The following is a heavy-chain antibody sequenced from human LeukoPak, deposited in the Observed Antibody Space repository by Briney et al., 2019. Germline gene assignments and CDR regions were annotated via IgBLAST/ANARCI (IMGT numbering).Heavy chain of an antibody. Sequence: GGSLRLSCAASGFTFSSYGMHWVRQAPGKGLEWVAVISYDGSNKYYADPVKGRFTISRDNSKNTLYLQMNSLRAEDTAVYYCAKAVVPAAPYYFDYWGQGTLVTVSS. D-gene: IGHD2-2*01. CDR2: ISYDGSNK. J-gene: IGHJ4*02. CDR3: AKAVVPAAPYYFDY. CDR1: GFTFSSYG. V-gene: IGHV3-30*18.